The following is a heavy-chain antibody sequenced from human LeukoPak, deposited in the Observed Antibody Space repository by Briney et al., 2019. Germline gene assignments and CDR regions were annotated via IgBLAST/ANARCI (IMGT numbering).Heavy chain of an antibody. D-gene: IGHD3-10*01. J-gene: IGHJ4*02. CDR3: ARAVSLWFGEPQGVDY. Sequence: GGSLRLSCAASGFTVSSNYMSWVRQAPGKGLEWVSVIYSGGSTYYADSVKGRFTISRDNAKNSLYLQMNSLRAEDTAVYYCARAVSLWFGEPQGVDYWGQGTLVTVSS. CDR2: IYSGGST. CDR1: GFTVSSNY. V-gene: IGHV3-66*01.